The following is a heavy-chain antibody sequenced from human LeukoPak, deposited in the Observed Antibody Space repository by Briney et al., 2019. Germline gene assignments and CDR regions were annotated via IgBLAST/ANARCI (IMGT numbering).Heavy chain of an antibody. CDR1: GYTFTSYD. D-gene: IGHD2-15*01. CDR2: MNPNSGNT. Sequence: ASVKVSCKASGYTFTSYDINWVRQATGQGLEWMGWMNPNSGNTGYAQKFQGRVTMTRNTSISTVYMELSSLRSEDTAVYYCARGSRLGETELGYCSGGSCYDGNYFDYWGQGTLVTVSS. CDR3: ARGSRLGETELGYCSGGSCYDGNYFDY. J-gene: IGHJ4*02. V-gene: IGHV1-8*01.